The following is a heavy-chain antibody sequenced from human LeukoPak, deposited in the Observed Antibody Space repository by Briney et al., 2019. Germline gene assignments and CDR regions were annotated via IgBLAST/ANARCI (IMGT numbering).Heavy chain of an antibody. J-gene: IGHJ4*02. V-gene: IGHV4-4*02. CDR3: ARTAARYYFDY. CDR2: IYYSGNT. Sequence: PSGTLSLTCAVSGGSISSSNWWSWVRQPPGKGLEWIGDIYYSGNTYYNPSLKSRAVISLDTSKNQFSLNLSSVTAADTAVYYCARTAARYYFDYWGQGTLVTVSS. CDR1: GGSISSSNW. D-gene: IGHD6-25*01.